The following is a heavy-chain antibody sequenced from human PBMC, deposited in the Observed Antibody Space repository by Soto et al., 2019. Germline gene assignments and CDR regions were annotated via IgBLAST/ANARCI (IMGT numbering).Heavy chain of an antibody. CDR3: ARRGGSWYGEYFQH. J-gene: IGHJ1*01. CDR1: GGSISSGGYY. V-gene: IGHV4-31*03. D-gene: IGHD6-13*01. CDR2: IYYSGST. Sequence: QVQLQESGPGLVKPSQTLSLTCTVSGGSISSGGYYWSWIRQHPGKGLEWIGYIYYSGSTYSNPSRKSRVTISVDTSKNQFALKLSSVTAADTAVYYCARRGGSWYGEYFQHWGQGTLVTVSS.